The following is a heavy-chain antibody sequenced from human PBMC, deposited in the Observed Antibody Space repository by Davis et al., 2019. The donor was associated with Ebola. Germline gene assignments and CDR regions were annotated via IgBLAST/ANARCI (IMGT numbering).Heavy chain of an antibody. Sequence: GESLKISCAASGFTFSSYAMSWVRQAPGKGLEWVSAISGSGGSTYYADSVKGRFTISRDNSKNTLYLQMNSLRAEDTAVYYCAKDGGWELRPRYFDYWGQGTLVTVSS. CDR2: ISGSGGST. J-gene: IGHJ4*02. D-gene: IGHD1-26*01. CDR3: AKDGGWELRPRYFDY. CDR1: GFTFSSYA. V-gene: IGHV3-23*01.